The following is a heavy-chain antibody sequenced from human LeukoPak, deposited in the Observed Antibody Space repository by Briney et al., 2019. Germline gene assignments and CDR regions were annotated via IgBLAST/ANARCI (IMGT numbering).Heavy chain of an antibody. CDR2: MNPNSGNT. J-gene: IGHJ4*02. V-gene: IGHV1-8*03. D-gene: IGHD3-22*01. Sequence: ASVKVSCKASGYTFTSYDINWVRQATGQGLEWMGRMNPNSGNTGYAQKFQGRVTITRNTSISTAYMELSSLRSEDTAVYYCARGHGYYDSSGYYRLFDYWGQGTLVTVSS. CDR1: GYTFTSYD. CDR3: ARGHGYYDSSGYYRLFDY.